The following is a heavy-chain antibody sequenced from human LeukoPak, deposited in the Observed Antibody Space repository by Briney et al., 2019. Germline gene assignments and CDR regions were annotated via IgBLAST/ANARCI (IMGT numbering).Heavy chain of an antibody. CDR1: GFTVITND. CDR2: LYSDGNT. CDR3: AXGVXPXXXXTLAY. V-gene: IGHV3-53*01. J-gene: IGHJ4*02. Sequence: GGSLRLSCAASGFTVITNDMTWVRQAPGKGLEWVSVLYSDGNTKYADSVQGRFTISRDNSKNTLYLEMNSLSPDDTAVLYCAXGVXPXXXXTLAYXXQGXLVTVSS.